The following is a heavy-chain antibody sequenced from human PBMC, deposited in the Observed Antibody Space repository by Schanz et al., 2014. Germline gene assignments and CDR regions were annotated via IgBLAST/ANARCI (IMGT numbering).Heavy chain of an antibody. V-gene: IGHV3-23*05. CDR2: VSSRSDEI. CDR3: AKDLGVDCGDGCFNWYFDL. CDR1: TFTFDHYA. Sequence: EVQLLESGGGLVQPGGSLRLSCSASTFTFDHYAMTWVRQAPGKGLEWVAAVSSRSDEIKYADSVRGRFTISRDNSRSTMYLQMNSLRAEDPAVYFCAKDLGVDCGDGCFNWYFDLWGRGTLVTVSS. J-gene: IGHJ2*01. D-gene: IGHD2-21*02.